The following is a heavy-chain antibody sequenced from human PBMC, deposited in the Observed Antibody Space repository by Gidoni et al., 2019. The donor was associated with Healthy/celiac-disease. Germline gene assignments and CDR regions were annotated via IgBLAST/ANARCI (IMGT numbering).Heavy chain of an antibody. CDR2: IIPIFGTA. CDR3: ARDSGRYSGSYRYYYYYMDV. J-gene: IGHJ6*03. CDR1: GGTFSSYA. Sequence: QVQLVQSGAEVKKPGSSLKVSCKASGGTFSSYAISWVRQAPGQGLEWMGGIIPIFGTANYAQKFQGRVTITADESTSTAYMELSSLRSEDTAVYYCARDSGRYSGSYRYYYYYMDVWGKGTTVTVSS. D-gene: IGHD1-26*01. V-gene: IGHV1-69*01.